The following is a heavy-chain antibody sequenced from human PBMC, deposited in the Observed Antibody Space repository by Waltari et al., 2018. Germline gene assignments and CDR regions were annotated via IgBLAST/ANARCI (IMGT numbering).Heavy chain of an antibody. D-gene: IGHD4-17*01. V-gene: IGHV1-69*08. CDR3: ASEYDYGDYGGAFDI. Sequence: QVQLVQSGAEVKKPGSSVKVSCKASGGTFSSYAISWVRQAPGQGLEWMGRIIPICGTANSAQKFQGRGTITADKSRGTAYMELSSLRAEDTAVYYCASEYDYGDYGGAFDIWGQGTMVTVSS. CDR1: GGTFSSYA. CDR2: IIPICGTA. J-gene: IGHJ3*02.